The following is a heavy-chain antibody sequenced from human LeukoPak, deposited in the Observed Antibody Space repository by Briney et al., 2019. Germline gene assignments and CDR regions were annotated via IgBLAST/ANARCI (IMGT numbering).Heavy chain of an antibody. CDR2: ISGSGNST. Sequence: GSLRLSCAASGLTFSGSAMSWVRQAPGKGLEWVSLISGSGNSTYYADSVKGRFTISTDNSKNTLYLQMNSLRAEDTAVYYCAKVLVLVSANRYYFDYWGQGTLVTVSS. J-gene: IGHJ4*02. CDR1: GLTFSGSA. V-gene: IGHV3-23*01. CDR3: AKVLVLVSANRYYFDY. D-gene: IGHD2-15*01.